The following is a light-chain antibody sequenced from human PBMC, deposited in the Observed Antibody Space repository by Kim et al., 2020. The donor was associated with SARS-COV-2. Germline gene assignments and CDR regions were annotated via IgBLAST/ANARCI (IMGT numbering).Light chain of an antibody. CDR3: QQRSNWPLT. Sequence: LSPGKRATLSCRASQSVSSYFARYQQKPGQAPRLLIYNASNRATGIPARFSGSGSATDFTLTISSLEPEDFAVYYCQQRSNWPLTFGGGTKVDIK. CDR2: NAS. V-gene: IGKV3-11*01. CDR1: QSVSSY. J-gene: IGKJ4*01.